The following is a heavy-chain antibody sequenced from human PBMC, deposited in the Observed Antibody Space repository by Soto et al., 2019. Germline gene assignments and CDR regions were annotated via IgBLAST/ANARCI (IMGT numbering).Heavy chain of an antibody. V-gene: IGHV3-23*01. CDR3: AKTVTTYYYYYMDV. D-gene: IGHD4-17*01. J-gene: IGHJ6*03. CDR1: GFTFSSYA. CDR2: ISGSGVST. Sequence: GGSLRLSCAASGFTFSSYAINWVRQAPGKGLEWVSGISGSGVSTYYADSVKGRFTISRDNSKNTLYLQMNSLRAEDTAVYYCAKTVTTYYYYYMDVWGKGTTVTVSS.